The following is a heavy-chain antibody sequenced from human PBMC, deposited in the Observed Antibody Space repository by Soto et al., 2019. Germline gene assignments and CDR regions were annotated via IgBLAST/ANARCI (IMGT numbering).Heavy chain of an antibody. D-gene: IGHD3-10*01. Sequence: QVQLVQSGAEGRQPGASVKVSCKASGYTFTEHYIHWVRQAPGQGLEWMGWVNPNGGDTLYAPKFRGRVTMTTDTSSILVYMELSRLAPDDTASYFCTRDSDRWTYGLGSWLEWGQGTPVTVSS. CDR2: VNPNGGDT. J-gene: IGHJ4*02. V-gene: IGHV1-2*02. CDR1: GYTFTEHY. CDR3: TRDSDRWTYGLGSWLE.